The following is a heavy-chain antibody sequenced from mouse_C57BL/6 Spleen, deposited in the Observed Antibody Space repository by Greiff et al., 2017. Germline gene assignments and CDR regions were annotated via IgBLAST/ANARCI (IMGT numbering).Heavy chain of an antibody. V-gene: IGHV1-59*01. CDR2: IDPSDSYT. Sequence: QVQLQQPGAELVRPGTSVKLSCKASGYTFTSYWMHWVKQRPGQGLEWIGVIDPSDSYTNYNQKFKGKATLTVDTSSSTAYMQLSSLTSEDSAVYYCAREDYYYGSSPCFDYWGQGTTLTVSS. CDR1: GYTFTSYW. D-gene: IGHD1-1*01. J-gene: IGHJ2*01. CDR3: AREDYYYGSSPCFDY.